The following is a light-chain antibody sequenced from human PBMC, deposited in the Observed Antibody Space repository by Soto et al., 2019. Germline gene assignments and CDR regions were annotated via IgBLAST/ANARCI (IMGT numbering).Light chain of an antibody. CDR2: EIT. Sequence: QSALTQPASVSGSPGQSITISCTGTSSDVGKHHLVSWYQQQPGKAPKLMISEITRRPPGVSNRFSGSKSGNTASLTISGLQAEDEADYYCCSYEYSGTWVFGGGTQLTVL. V-gene: IGLV2-23*02. CDR1: SSDVGKHHL. J-gene: IGLJ3*02. CDR3: CSYEYSGTWV.